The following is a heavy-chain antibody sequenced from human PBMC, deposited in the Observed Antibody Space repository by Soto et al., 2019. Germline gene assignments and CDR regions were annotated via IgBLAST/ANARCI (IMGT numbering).Heavy chain of an antibody. V-gene: IGHV4-61*01. CDR1: GDSVSSGSYY. CDR2: VYYTVST. CDR3: ARRLASKTNYFFDF. D-gene: IGHD6-19*01. Sequence: SETLSLTCTVSGDSVSSGSYYCSWILHPPGQGLEWIGYVYYTVSTNYNPSLQSRVTISIDTSNNPSHLRLRYVNAADTAMYYCARRLASKTNYFFDFWGQGTQATASS. J-gene: IGHJ4*02.